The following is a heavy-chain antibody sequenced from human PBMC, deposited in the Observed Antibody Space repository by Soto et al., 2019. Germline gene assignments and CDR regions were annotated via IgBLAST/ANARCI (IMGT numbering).Heavy chain of an antibody. CDR3: AKRIAATGPYYYGMDV. CDR1: GFTISSYD. CDR2: ISSSASTI. Sequence: GGSLRLSCAASGFTISSYDMNWVRQAPGKGLECVSYISSSASTIYYADSVKGRFTISRDNSKNTLYLQMNSLRAEDTAVYYCAKRIAATGPYYYGMDVWGQGTTVTVSS. D-gene: IGHD6-13*01. J-gene: IGHJ6*01. V-gene: IGHV3-48*01.